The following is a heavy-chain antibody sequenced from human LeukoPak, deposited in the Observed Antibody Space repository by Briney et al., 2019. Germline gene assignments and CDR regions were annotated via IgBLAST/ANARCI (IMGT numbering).Heavy chain of an antibody. CDR1: GGSFSGYY. V-gene: IGHV4-34*01. CDR2: INHSGST. CDR3: ARDDVITTSFDP. Sequence: SETLSLTCAVYGGSFSGYYWSWIRQPPGKGLEWIGEINHSGSTNYNPSLKSRVTISVDTSKNQFSLKLSSVTAADTAVYYCARDDVITTSFDPWGQGTLVTVSS. J-gene: IGHJ5*02. D-gene: IGHD4-11*01.